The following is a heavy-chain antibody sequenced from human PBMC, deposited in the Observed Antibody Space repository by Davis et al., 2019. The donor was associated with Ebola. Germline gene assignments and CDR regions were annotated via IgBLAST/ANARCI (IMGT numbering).Heavy chain of an antibody. Sequence: GESLKISCAASGFTFSSYSMNWVRQAPGKGLEWVSSISSSSSYIYYADSVKGRFTISRDNAKNSLYLQMNSLRAEDTAVYYCARDRLSSSWDHFDYWGQGTLVTVSS. D-gene: IGHD6-13*01. V-gene: IGHV3-21*01. J-gene: IGHJ4*02. CDR1: GFTFSSYS. CDR2: ISSSSSYI. CDR3: ARDRLSSSWDHFDY.